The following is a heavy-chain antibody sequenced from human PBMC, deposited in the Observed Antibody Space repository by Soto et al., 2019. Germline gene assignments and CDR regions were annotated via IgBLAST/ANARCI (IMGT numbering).Heavy chain of an antibody. CDR3: ASIAAPGTTHFDY. V-gene: IGHV4-39*01. D-gene: IGHD6-13*01. Sequence: ASATLSITCTVSGGSIGSSSYYWGWIRQPPGKGLEWIGNIYYSGNTFYNPSLKSRVTISVDTSKNQFYLHLTSVTAADTAIFYCASIAAPGTTHFDYWGQGTLVTVS. CDR1: GGSIGSSSYY. CDR2: IYYSGNT. J-gene: IGHJ4*02.